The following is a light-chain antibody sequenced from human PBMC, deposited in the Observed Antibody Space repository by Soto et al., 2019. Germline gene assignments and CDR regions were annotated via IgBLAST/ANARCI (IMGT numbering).Light chain of an antibody. J-gene: IGKJ1*01. CDR2: KAS. Sequence: DIQMIQSPSSLSASVGDRVTITCQASQDISNYLNWYQQKPGKAPKLLIYKASSLESGVPSRFSGSGSGTEFTLTISSLQPDDFATYYCQHYNSYSEAFGQGTKVDI. CDR1: QDISNY. CDR3: QHYNSYSEA. V-gene: IGKV1-5*03.